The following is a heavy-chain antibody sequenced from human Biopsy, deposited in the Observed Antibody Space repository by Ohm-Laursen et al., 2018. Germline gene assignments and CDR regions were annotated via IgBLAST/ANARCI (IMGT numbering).Heavy chain of an antibody. J-gene: IGHJ4*02. D-gene: IGHD1-20*01. CDR1: GYTLTVLS. V-gene: IGHV1-24*01. CDR3: VGDINNWNVNY. Sequence: ASVKVSCKVSGYTLTVLSMHWVRQAPGKGLEWMGGFAPENGKTIYAQKFQGRVTMTEDTSTDTAYMELSNLRSEDTAVYYCVGDINNWNVNYWGQGTLVIVSS. CDR2: FAPENGKT.